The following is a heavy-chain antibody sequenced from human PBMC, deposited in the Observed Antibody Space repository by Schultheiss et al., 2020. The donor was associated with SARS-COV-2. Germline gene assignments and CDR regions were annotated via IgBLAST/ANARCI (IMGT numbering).Heavy chain of an antibody. J-gene: IGHJ6*03. V-gene: IGHV3-53*04. CDR3: ARDFYYMDV. CDR1: GFTFSSYA. Sequence: GGSLRLSCAASGFTFSSYAMSWVRQAPGKGLEWVSLINSDDRTFYADSVKGRFTISRLKSKNTLFLQMNSLRTEDTAVYYCARDFYYMDVWGKGTTVTVSS. CDR2: INSDDRT.